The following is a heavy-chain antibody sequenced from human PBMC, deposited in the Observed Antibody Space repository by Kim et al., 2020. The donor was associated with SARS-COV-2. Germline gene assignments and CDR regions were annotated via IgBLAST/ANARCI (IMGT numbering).Heavy chain of an antibody. J-gene: IGHJ4*01. CDR1: GFTFTSYA. CDR3: AKDREGMQLSGDKFDY. CDR2: ISGSGGST. Sequence: GGSLRLSCAASGFTFTSYAMNWVRQAPGKGLEWVSTISGSGGSTYYADSVKGRFTISRDNSKNTLFLHMNSLRDEDTAVYYCAKDREGMQLSGDKFDYWG. V-gene: IGHV3-23*01. D-gene: IGHD3-10*01.